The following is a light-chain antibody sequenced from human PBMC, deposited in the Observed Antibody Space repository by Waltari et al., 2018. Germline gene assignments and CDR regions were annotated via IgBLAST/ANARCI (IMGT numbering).Light chain of an antibody. Sequence: EIMLTQSPGTLSLSPGERATLSCRASQSISKYLAWYQQKPGQAPRLLIYDAASRATGIPDRFGGSGSGTDFSLTISRLELEDSAVYYCQKYGTLPATFGQGTKVEIK. V-gene: IGKV3-20*01. CDR1: QSISKY. CDR3: QKYGTLPAT. J-gene: IGKJ1*01. CDR2: DAA.